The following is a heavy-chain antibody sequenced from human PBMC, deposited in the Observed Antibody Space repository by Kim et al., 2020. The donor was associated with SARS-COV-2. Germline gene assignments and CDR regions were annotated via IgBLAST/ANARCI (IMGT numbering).Heavy chain of an antibody. CDR3: AATPMDIAAAPNWFDP. Sequence: SLKSRVTISVDTSKNQCSLKLSAVTAADTAVYYCAATPMDIAAAPNWFDPWGQGTLVTVSS. J-gene: IGHJ5*02. D-gene: IGHD6-13*01. V-gene: IGHV4-31*02.